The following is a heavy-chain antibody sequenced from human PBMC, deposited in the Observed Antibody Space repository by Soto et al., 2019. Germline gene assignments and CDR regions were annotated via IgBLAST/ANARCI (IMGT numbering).Heavy chain of an antibody. V-gene: IGHV1-18*01. D-gene: IGHD2-15*01. CDR2: ISAYNGNT. Sequence: QVQLVQSGAEVKKPGASVKVSCKASGYTFTSYGISLVRQAPGQGLGWRGWISAYNGNTNYAQKLQARVTMTPDTSTSTAYMELRSLRSDDTAVYYCVVAAQPYYFDYWGQGTLVTVSS. J-gene: IGHJ4*02. CDR3: VVAAQPYYFDY. CDR1: GYTFTSYG.